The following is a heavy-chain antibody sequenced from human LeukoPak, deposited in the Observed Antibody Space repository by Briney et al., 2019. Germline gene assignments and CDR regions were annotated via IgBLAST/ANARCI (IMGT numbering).Heavy chain of an antibody. CDR3: ARESPYSSSSAFYYYMDV. D-gene: IGHD6-6*01. V-gene: IGHV6-1*01. Sequence: SQTLSLTCAIFGDSVSNNRVTWSWIRQSPSRGLEWLGRTYYRSKWYNDYAVSVKSRITINPDTSKNQFSLQLNSVTPEDTAVYYCARESPYSSSSAFYYYMDVWGKGTTVTVSS. CDR2: TYYRSKWYN. CDR1: GDSVSNNRVT. J-gene: IGHJ6*03.